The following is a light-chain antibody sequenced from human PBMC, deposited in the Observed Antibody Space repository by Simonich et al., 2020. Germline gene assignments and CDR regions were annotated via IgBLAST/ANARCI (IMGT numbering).Light chain of an antibody. J-gene: IGLJ2*01. Sequence: NFMLTQPHSVSESPGKTVTISCTRSSGSIASNYVQWYQQRPGSAPTTVIYEDNQRPSGFPDRVSGSIDSSSNSASLTISGLKTEDEADYYCQSYDSSNRVFGGGTKLTVL. CDR1: SGSIASNY. V-gene: IGLV6-57*03. CDR3: QSYDSSNRV. CDR2: EDN.